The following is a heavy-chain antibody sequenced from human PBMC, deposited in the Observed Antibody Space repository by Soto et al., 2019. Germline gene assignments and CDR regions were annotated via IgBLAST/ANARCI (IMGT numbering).Heavy chain of an antibody. CDR1: GFTFSSYA. V-gene: IGHV3-30-3*01. Sequence: QVQLVESGGGVVQPGRSLRLSCAASGFTFSSYAMHWVRQAPGKGLEWVAVISYDGSNKYYADSVKGRFTISRDNSKNKMYLQMNSLRAEDTAVYYCARDGRVIITGGDFDSWGQGTLVTVSS. D-gene: IGHD3-10*01. CDR2: ISYDGSNK. CDR3: ARDGRVIITGGDFDS. J-gene: IGHJ4*02.